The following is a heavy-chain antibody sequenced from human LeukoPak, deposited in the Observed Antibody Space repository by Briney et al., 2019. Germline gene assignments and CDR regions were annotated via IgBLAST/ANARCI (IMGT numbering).Heavy chain of an antibody. CDR2: IIPIFGTA. CDR1: GGTFSSYA. Sequence: SVKVSCKASGGTFSSYAISWVRQAPGQGLEWMGGIIPIFGTANYAQKFQGRVTITTDESTSTAYMELSSLRSEDTAVYYCARGGLSSYYDFWSGLDYWGQGTLVTVSS. D-gene: IGHD3-3*01. V-gene: IGHV1-69*05. CDR3: ARGGLSSYYDFWSGLDY. J-gene: IGHJ4*02.